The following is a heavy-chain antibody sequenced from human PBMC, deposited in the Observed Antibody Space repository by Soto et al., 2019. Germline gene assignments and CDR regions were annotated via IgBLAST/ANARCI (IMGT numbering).Heavy chain of an antibody. CDR2: IIPIFGTA. J-gene: IGHJ6*02. CDR1: GGTFSSYA. V-gene: IGHV1-69*01. Sequence: QVQLVQSGAEVQKPGSSVKVSCKASGGTFSSYAISWVRQAPGQGLEWMGGIIPIFGTANYAQKFQGRVTITADESTSTAYMELSSLRSEDTAVYYCARDILTGYYWGDYYYYGMDVWGQGTTVTVSS. D-gene: IGHD3-9*01. CDR3: ARDILTGYYWGDYYYYGMDV.